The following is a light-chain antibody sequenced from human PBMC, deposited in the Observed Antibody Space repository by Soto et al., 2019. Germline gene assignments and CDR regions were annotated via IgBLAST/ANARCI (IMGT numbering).Light chain of an antibody. CDR2: WAS. CDR1: QSLLYTSNKN. Sequence: DIVMTQSPDSLAVSLGERATINCKSSQSLLYTSNKNLAWYQQKPGQPPKLLIYWASTRESGVPDRFSGSESGTDFTLTISSLQAEDVAVYYCQQYYSLPLTFGGGTKVEIK. J-gene: IGKJ4*01. V-gene: IGKV4-1*01. CDR3: QQYYSLPLT.